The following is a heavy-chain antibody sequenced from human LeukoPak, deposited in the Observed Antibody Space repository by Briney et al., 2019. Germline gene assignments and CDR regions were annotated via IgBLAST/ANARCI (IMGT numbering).Heavy chain of an antibody. D-gene: IGHD1-1*01. CDR2: VNLIFGPA. CDR1: GGTFSSYA. V-gene: IGHV1-69*05. J-gene: IGHJ5*02. Sequence: SVKVSCKASGGTFSSYANSWMRQAPRPGLELLGGVNLIFGPAIYAQKFQGRVTITTDESTSTAYMELSSLRSEDTAVYYCARTRRSAGGYNWNEGSWFDPWGKGTLVTVSS. CDR3: ARTRRSAGGYNWNEGSWFDP.